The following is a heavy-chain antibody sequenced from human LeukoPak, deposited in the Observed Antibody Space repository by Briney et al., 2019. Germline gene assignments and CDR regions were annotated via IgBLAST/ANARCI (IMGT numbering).Heavy chain of an antibody. CDR2: IYYSGST. Sequence: SETLSLTCTVSGDSISSVNYYWSWIRQTPGKGLEWIGHIYYSGSTYYNPSLRSRVTISVDRSKNQFSLKLSSVTAADTAVYYCAREYSYGSEYFQHWGQGTLVTVSS. CDR3: AREYSYGSEYFQH. D-gene: IGHD5-18*01. V-gene: IGHV4-30-4*01. J-gene: IGHJ1*01. CDR1: GDSISSVNYY.